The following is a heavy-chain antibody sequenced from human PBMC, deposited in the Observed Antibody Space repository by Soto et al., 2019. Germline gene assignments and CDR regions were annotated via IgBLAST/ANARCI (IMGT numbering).Heavy chain of an antibody. D-gene: IGHD6-13*01. CDR2: ISSSSSTI. CDR3: AKDTTWYGN. Sequence: EVQLMESGGGLVQPGGSLRLSCVASGFTFSIYSMNWVRQAPGKGLEWVSYISSSSSTIYYADSVKGRFTISRDNAKNSLYLQMNSLRAEDTAVYYCAKDTTWYGNWGQGTLVTVSS. CDR1: GFTFSIYS. J-gene: IGHJ4*02. V-gene: IGHV3-48*01.